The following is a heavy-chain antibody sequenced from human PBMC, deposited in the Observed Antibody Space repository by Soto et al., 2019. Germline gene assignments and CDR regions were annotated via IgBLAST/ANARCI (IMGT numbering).Heavy chain of an antibody. Sequence: PGGSLGLSCTCSGFDFCDYYMIWIRHAPGKGLEWVSYIDSVYGTTYYTYSVKGRFTISSDNAKKTVCLQMSSLRVEDTALYYCVRPYYSSSWFPFDRWGQGTLVTVSS. V-gene: IGHV3-11*01. CDR2: IDSVYGTT. D-gene: IGHD6-13*01. CDR3: VRPYYSSSWFPFDR. J-gene: IGHJ4*02. CDR1: GFDFCDYY.